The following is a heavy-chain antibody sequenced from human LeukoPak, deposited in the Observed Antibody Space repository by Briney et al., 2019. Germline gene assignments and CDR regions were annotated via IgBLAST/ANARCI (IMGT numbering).Heavy chain of an antibody. V-gene: IGHV3-48*01. Sequence: PPGGSLRLSCSASGFSLSDYGMSWVRQAPGKGLEWVSYITMNSVRLYADSMKGRFTISRDNDKNPVYLQMNSLRAEDTAVYYCARITIFGVVIIRIGWFDPWGQGTLVTVSS. CDR1: GFSLSDYG. CDR3: ARITIFGVVIIRIGWFDP. J-gene: IGHJ5*02. CDR2: ITMNSVR. D-gene: IGHD3-3*01.